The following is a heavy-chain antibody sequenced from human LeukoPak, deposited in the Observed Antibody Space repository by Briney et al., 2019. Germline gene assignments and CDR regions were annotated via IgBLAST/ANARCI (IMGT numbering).Heavy chain of an antibody. V-gene: IGHV4-34*04. CDR1: RGSLSGYY. D-gene: IGHD3-10*01. CDR3: ARGPRPPIYGSGSYQAAHYYFGIDV. CDR2: INHSGST. J-gene: IGHJ6*04. Sequence: SETLSLTRAVYRGSLSGYYWSWIRPPPRKGLEWIGEINHSGSTNHNPPLKSRATIPVDTSKNQFSLKLSSVTAADTAVYYCARGPRPPIYGSGSYQAAHYYFGIDVWGKGTTVTVSS.